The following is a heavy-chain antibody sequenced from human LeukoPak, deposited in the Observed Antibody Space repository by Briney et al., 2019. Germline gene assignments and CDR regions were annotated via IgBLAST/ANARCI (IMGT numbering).Heavy chain of an antibody. Sequence: PSETLSLTCTVSGGSISSYYWSWIRQPPGKGQEWIGYIYYSGSTNYNPSLKSRVTISVDTSKNQFSLKLSSVTAADTAMYYCARGSSSSWYHSLYYWGQGTLVTVSS. V-gene: IGHV4-59*01. CDR1: GGSISSYY. CDR2: IYYSGST. CDR3: ARGSSSSWYHSLYY. J-gene: IGHJ4*02. D-gene: IGHD6-13*01.